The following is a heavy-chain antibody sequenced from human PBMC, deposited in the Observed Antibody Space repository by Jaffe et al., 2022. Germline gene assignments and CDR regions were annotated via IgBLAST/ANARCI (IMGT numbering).Heavy chain of an antibody. J-gene: IGHJ5*02. CDR2: IYESGNA. CDR3: ARVTGNWFDP. Sequence: QVQLQESGPGLVKPSETLSLTCAVSGYSTGSNYFWAWIRQPPGKGLEWIGNIYESGNAYDNPSLKSRVTMSVDTSKKQFSLNLSSVTAADTAVYHCARVTGNWFDPWGQGTLVTVSS. V-gene: IGHV4-38-2*01. CDR1: GYSTGSNYF.